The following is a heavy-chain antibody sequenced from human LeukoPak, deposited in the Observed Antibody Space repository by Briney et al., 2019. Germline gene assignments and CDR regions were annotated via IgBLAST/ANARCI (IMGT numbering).Heavy chain of an antibody. CDR2: IYHSGST. V-gene: IGHV4-38-2*01. CDR3: ARVGYGDPIDY. CDR1: GYSISSGYY. J-gene: IGHJ4*02. D-gene: IGHD4-17*01. Sequence: PSQTLSLTCAVSGYSISSGYYWGWIRQPPGKGLEWIGSIYHSGSTYYNPSLKSRVTISVDTSKNQFSLKLSSVTAADTAVYYCARVGYGDPIDYWGQGTLVTVSS.